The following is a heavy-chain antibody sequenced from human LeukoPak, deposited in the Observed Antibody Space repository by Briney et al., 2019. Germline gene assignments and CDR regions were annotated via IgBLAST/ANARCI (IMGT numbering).Heavy chain of an antibody. V-gene: IGHV1-2*02. CDR3: ARGSLYCTNGVCPWEGFDP. CDR1: GYTFTGYY. Sequence: ASVKVSCKASGYTFTGYYMHWVRQAPGQGLEWMGWINPNSGGTNYAQKFQGRVTITRDTSISTAYMELSRLRSDDTAVYYCARGSLYCTNGVCPWEGFDPWGQGTLVTVSS. J-gene: IGHJ5*02. CDR2: INPNSGGT. D-gene: IGHD2-8*01.